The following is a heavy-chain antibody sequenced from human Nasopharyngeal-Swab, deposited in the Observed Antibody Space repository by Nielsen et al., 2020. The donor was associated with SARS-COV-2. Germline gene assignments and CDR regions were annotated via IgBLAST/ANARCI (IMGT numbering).Heavy chain of an antibody. CDR3: ARGTNYALDY. J-gene: IGHJ4*02. D-gene: IGHD2-2*01. CDR1: GFTFYAYA. CDR2: ISWTPGSI. Sequence: SLKISCAASGFTFYAYAMHWVRQAPGKFLELVSAISWTPGSIGYADSVKGRFTISRDNAENSLYLQMNTLSDGDTAMYYCARGTNYALDYWGLGTLVTVSS. V-gene: IGHV3-9*01.